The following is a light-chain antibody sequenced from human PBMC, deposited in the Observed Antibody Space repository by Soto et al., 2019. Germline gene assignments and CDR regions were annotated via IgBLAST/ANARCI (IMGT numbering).Light chain of an antibody. V-gene: IGKV1-39*01. Sequence: DIQMTQSPSSLSASVGDRVTITCRASQSISSYLNWYQQKPGQAPKRLIYAAASLQSGVPSRFSGSGSGTDFTLTISSLQREDFASYYCQQSYSTPFACGPGTKVDIK. CDR3: QQSYSTPFA. CDR2: AAA. J-gene: IGKJ3*01. CDR1: QSISSY.